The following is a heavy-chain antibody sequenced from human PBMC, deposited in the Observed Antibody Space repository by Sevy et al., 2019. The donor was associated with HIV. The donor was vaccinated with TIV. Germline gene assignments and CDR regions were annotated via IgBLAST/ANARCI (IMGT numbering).Heavy chain of an antibody. CDR3: ARAPPVRSGYDSLNWFDP. CDR1: GGSISAYY. Sequence: SETLSLTCSVSGGSISAYYWSWNRQPPGKGLEWIGYIYYSGSTNYNPSLKSRVTLSVDTSKNQFSMNLNSMTAADTAVYYWARAPPVRSGYDSLNWFDPWGQGTLVTVSS. J-gene: IGHJ5*02. D-gene: IGHD5-12*01. CDR2: IYYSGST. V-gene: IGHV4-59*01.